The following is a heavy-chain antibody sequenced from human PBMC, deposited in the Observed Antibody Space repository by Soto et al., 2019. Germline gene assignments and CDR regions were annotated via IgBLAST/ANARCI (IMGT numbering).Heavy chain of an antibody. D-gene: IGHD6-19*01. J-gene: IGHJ6*02. CDR3: ATSSWRPIAEAGYYYYYGMDV. CDR1: GYTFTGYY. CDR2: FDPEDGET. V-gene: IGHV1-24*01. Sequence: ASVKVSCKASGYTFTGYYMHWVRQAPGQGLEWMGGFDPEDGETIYAQKFQGRVTMTEDTSTDTAYMELSSLRSEDTAVYYCATSSWRPIAEAGYYYYYGMDVWGQGTTVTVSS.